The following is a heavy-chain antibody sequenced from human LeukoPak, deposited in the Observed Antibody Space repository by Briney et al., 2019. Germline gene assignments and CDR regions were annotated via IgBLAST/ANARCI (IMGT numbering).Heavy chain of an antibody. V-gene: IGHV1-46*01. CDR3: ARGQVVVVVAARHYYFDY. J-gene: IGHJ4*02. CDR1: GYTFTSYY. Sequence: GASVKVSCKASGYTFTSYYMHWVRQAPGQGLEWMGIINPSGGSTSYAQKFQGRVTMTRDMSTSTVYMELSSLRSEDTAVYYCARGQVVVVVAARHYYFDYWGQGTLVTVSS. D-gene: IGHD2-15*01. CDR2: INPSGGST.